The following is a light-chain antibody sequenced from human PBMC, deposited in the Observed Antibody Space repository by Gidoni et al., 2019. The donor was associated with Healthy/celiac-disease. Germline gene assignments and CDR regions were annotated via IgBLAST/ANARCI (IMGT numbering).Light chain of an antibody. V-gene: IGKV1-33*01. CDR2: DAS. CDR1: QDISNY. J-gene: IGKJ3*01. CDR3: QQYDNLLFFT. Sequence: DIQMTQSPSSLSASVGDRVTITCQASQDISNYLNWYQQQPGKAPKLLIYDASHLETGVPSRFSGSGSGTDFTFTISSLQPEDIATYYCQQYDNLLFFTFXPXTKVDIK.